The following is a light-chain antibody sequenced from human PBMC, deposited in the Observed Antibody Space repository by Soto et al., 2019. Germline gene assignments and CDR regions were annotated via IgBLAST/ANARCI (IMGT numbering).Light chain of an antibody. J-gene: IGKJ1*01. CDR1: QSVSSN. V-gene: IGKV3-15*01. Sequence: EIVMTQSPATLSVSPGERATLSCRASQSVSSNLAWYQQKPGQAPRLLIYGASTRATGIPARFSGSGSGTEFTLTISSLQSEDFAVYYCQQYNNWPPWTVXQGTKVDIK. CDR2: GAS. CDR3: QQYNNWPPWT.